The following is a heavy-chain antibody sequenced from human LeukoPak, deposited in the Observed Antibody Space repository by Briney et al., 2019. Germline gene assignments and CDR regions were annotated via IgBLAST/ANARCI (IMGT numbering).Heavy chain of an antibody. V-gene: IGHV4-59*08. J-gene: IGHJ4*02. CDR1: GGSISSYY. CDR2: IYYSGST. Sequence: SETLSLTCTVSGGSISSYYWSWIRQPPGKGPEWIGYIYYSGSTNYNPSLKSRVTISVDTSKNQFSLKLSSVTAADTAVYYCARRGDSSGWSVIDYWGQGTLVTVSS. CDR3: ARRGDSSGWSVIDY. D-gene: IGHD6-19*01.